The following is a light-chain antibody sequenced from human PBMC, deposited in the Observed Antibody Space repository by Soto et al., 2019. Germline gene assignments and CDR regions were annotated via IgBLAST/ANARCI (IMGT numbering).Light chain of an antibody. J-gene: IGLJ1*01. Sequence: QSALTQPASVSGSPGQAITISCTGTSSDVGGYNYVSWYQQHPGKAPKLMIYEVSNRPSGVPNRFSGSKSGITASLTIPGLQAEDEAYYYCCSYAGSSYYVLGSGTKITVL. CDR1: SSDVGGYNY. CDR3: CSYAGSSYYV. CDR2: EVS. V-gene: IGLV2-14*01.